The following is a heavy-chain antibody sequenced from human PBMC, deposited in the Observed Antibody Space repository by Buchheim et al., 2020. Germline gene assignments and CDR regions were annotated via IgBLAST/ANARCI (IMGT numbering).Heavy chain of an antibody. CDR1: GYTFTSYG. Sequence: QVQLVQSGAEVKKPGASVKVSCNASGYTFTSYGISWVRQAPGQGLEWMGWISAYNGNTNYAQKLQGRVTMTTDTSTSTAYMELKSVRSNDTAVYYCARDRYSFYCGGDCYSFDYWGQGTL. V-gene: IGHV1-18*01. CDR3: ARDRYSFYCGGDCYSFDY. J-gene: IGHJ4*02. D-gene: IGHD2-21*02. CDR2: ISAYNGNT.